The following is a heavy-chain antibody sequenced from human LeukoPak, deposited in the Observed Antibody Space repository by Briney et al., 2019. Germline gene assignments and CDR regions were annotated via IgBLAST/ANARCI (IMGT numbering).Heavy chain of an antibody. CDR3: AELSITMIGGV. Sequence: SETLSLTCAVYGGSFSGYYWSWIRQPPGKGLEWIGEINHSGSTNYNPSLKSRVTISVDTSKNQFSLKLSSVTAADTAVYYCAELSITMIGGVWGKGTTVTISS. D-gene: IGHD3-10*02. CDR2: INHSGST. J-gene: IGHJ6*04. CDR1: GGSFSGYY. V-gene: IGHV4-34*01.